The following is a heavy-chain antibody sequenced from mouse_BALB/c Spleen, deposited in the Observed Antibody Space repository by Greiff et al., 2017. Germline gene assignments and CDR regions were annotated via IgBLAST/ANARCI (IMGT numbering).Heavy chain of an antibody. J-gene: IGHJ4*01. Sequence: VQLQQSGAELVRPGTSVKVSCKASGYAFTNYLIEWVKQRPGQGLEWIGVINPGSGGTNYNQKFKGKATLTADKSSSTAYMQLSSLTSEDSAVYYCARKGWLPYAMDYWGQGTSVTVSS. V-gene: IGHV1-54*01. CDR3: ARKGWLPYAMDY. CDR2: INPGSGGT. D-gene: IGHD2-3*01. CDR1: GYAFTNYL.